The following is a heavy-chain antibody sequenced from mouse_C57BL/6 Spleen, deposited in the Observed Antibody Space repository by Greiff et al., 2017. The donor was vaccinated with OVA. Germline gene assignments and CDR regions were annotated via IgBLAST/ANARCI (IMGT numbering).Heavy chain of an antibody. CDR2: IWRGGST. CDR3: SKNGYDYDAMDY. Sequence: QVQLKESGPGLVQPSQSLSITCTVSGFSLTSYGVHWVRQSPGKGLEWLGVIWRGGSTDYNAAFMSRLSITKDNSKSQVFFKMNSLQADDTAIYYCSKNGYDYDAMDYWGQGTSVTVSS. V-gene: IGHV2-5*01. CDR1: GFSLTSYG. J-gene: IGHJ4*01. D-gene: IGHD2-10*02.